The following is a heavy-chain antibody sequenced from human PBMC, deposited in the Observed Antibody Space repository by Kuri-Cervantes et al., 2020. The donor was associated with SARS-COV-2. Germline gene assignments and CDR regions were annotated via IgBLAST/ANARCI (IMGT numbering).Heavy chain of an antibody. CDR2: ISGSGGST. Sequence: GESLKISCAASGFTFSSYAMSWVRQAPGKGLEWVSAISGSGGSTYYADSVKGRFTISRDNSKNTLYLQMNSLRAEDTAVYYCARVRSWDEYFDYWGQGTLVTVSS. CDR1: GFTFSSYA. D-gene: IGHD6-13*01. V-gene: IGHV3-23*01. J-gene: IGHJ4*02. CDR3: ARVRSWDEYFDY.